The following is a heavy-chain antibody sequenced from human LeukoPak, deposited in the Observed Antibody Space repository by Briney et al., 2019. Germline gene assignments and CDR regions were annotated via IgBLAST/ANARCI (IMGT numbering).Heavy chain of an antibody. J-gene: IGHJ6*02. CDR1: GFTFDDYA. CDR2: ISGDGGST. D-gene: IGHD7-27*01. CDR3: AKDLGRQYYYYYYGMDV. Sequence: PGGSLRLSCAASGFTFDDYAMHWVRQAPGKGLGWVSLISGDGGSTYYADSVKGRFTISRDNSKNSLYLQMNSLRTEDTALYYCAKDLGRQYYYYYYGMDVWGQGTTVTVSS. V-gene: IGHV3-43*02.